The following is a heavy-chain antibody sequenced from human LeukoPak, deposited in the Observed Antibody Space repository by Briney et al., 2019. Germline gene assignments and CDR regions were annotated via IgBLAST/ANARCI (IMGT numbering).Heavy chain of an antibody. D-gene: IGHD3-10*01. V-gene: IGHV3-20*04. J-gene: IGHJ4*02. CDR1: GFTFDDYG. CDR2: INWNGGST. Sequence: PGGSLRLSCAASGFTFDDYGMSWVRQAPGKGLELVSGINWNGGSTGYADSVKGRFTISRDNAKNSLYLQMNSLRAEDTPLYYCARDSYYYGSGYFDYWGQGTLVTVSS. CDR3: ARDSYYYGSGYFDY.